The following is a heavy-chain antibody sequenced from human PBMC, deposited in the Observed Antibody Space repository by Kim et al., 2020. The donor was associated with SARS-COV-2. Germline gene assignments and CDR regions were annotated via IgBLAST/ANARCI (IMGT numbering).Heavy chain of an antibody. D-gene: IGHD2-2*01. J-gene: IGHJ6*03. CDR1: GFTFSSYW. CDR3: AREKITAARDFYYYYMDV. CDR2: IRQGGSEK. Sequence: GGSLRLSCAASGFTFSSYWMSWVRQAPGKGLEWVANIRQGGSEKYYVDSVRGRFTISRDNTKNSLYLQMNSLRAEDTAVYYCAREKITAARDFYYYYMDVWGKGTTVTVSS. V-gene: IGHV3-7*01.